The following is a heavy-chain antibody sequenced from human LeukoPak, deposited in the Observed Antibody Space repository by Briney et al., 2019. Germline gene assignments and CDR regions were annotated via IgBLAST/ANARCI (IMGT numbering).Heavy chain of an antibody. CDR2: INPVGSET. CDR3: ARSGVNAGLDC. Sequence: GWALRLSCAVSGFTLSSNWMGGVRQAGGRRREGVADINPVGSETYYVDSVKGRFTISRDNAKSSLYLQMNSLRGEDTAVYYCARSGVNAGLDCWGQGTLVTVSS. J-gene: IGHJ4*02. V-gene: IGHV3-7*01. CDR1: GFTLSSNW. D-gene: IGHD3-10*01.